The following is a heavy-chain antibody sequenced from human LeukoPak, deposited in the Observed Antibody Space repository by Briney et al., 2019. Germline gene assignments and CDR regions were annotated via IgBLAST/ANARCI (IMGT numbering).Heavy chain of an antibody. CDR3: AREARLASAAGLDV. Sequence: SETLSLTCTVSGGFVSGYYWVWIRQPAGKGLEWIGRIFNSASTNYNPSLKSRVTMSLDTSKNQFSLKLTSVTAADTAVYYCAREARLASAAGLDVWGQGTMVTVSS. CDR1: GGFVSGYY. D-gene: IGHD5-12*01. J-gene: IGHJ6*02. CDR2: IFNSAST. V-gene: IGHV4-4*07.